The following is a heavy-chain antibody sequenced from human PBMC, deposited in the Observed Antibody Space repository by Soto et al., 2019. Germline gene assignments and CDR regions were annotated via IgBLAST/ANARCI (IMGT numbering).Heavy chain of an antibody. CDR3: ARENTIFGATGYYYMDV. J-gene: IGHJ6*03. CDR1: GGSISSYY. D-gene: IGHD3-3*01. V-gene: IGHV4-59*08. Sequence: PSETLSLTCTVSGGSISSYYWSWIRQPPGKGLEWIGYIYYSGSTNYNPSLKSRVTISVDTSKNQFSLKLSSVTAADTAVYYCARENTIFGATGYYYMDVWGKGTTVTVSS. CDR2: IYYSGST.